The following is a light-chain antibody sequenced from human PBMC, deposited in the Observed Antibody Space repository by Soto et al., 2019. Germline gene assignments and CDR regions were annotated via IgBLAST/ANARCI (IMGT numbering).Light chain of an antibody. V-gene: IGLV2-14*01. CDR3: SSYTSSYALV. Sequence: QSVLTQPASVSGSPGQSITISCSGTSSDVGGYNFVSWYQHHRGKAPKLMIYEVTNRPSVLSNRFSGSKSGKTSSLTISGLPDEDEADYYGSSYTSSYALVFGGGTKLTVL. CDR1: SSDVGGYNF. J-gene: IGLJ3*02. CDR2: EVT.